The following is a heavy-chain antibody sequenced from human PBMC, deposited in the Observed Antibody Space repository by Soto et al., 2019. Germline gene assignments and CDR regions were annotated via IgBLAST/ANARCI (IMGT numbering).Heavy chain of an antibody. CDR2: ISTYNGNT. D-gene: IGHD4-17*01. Sequence: QVQLVQSGSEVKKPGASVKVSCKASGYTFSNYGISWVRQAPGQGLEWMGWISTYNGNTNFARKLQGRVTLTTDTFTSTAYMELRSLRSDDTAVYYCARDSDYIIDYWGQGTKVTVSS. J-gene: IGHJ4*02. V-gene: IGHV1-18*01. CDR1: GYTFSNYG. CDR3: ARDSDYIIDY.